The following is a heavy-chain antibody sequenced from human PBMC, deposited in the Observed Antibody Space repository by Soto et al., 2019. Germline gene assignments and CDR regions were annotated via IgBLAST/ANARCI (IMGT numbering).Heavy chain of an antibody. D-gene: IGHD4-17*01. Sequence: QVQLVQSGAEVKKPGASVKVSCKASGYTFTSYDINWVRQATGQGLEWMGWLNPNSGNTGYAQKFQGKVTMTRNTSISTAYMELSGLRSEDTAVYYCAIAFTLTTMANDYWGQGTLVTVSS. CDR2: LNPNSGNT. CDR1: GYTFTSYD. CDR3: AIAFTLTTMANDY. J-gene: IGHJ4*02. V-gene: IGHV1-8*01.